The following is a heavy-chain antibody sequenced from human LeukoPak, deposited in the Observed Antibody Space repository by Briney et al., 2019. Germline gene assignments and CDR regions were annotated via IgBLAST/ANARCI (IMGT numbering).Heavy chain of an antibody. Sequence: GGSLRLSCAASGFTFSSYAMSWVRQAPGKGLEWVSAISGSGGGTYYADSVKGRFTISRDNSKNTLYLQMNSLRAEDTAVYYCAKDSSGWYGKGDFDYWGQGTLVTVSS. V-gene: IGHV3-23*01. CDR1: GFTFSSYA. CDR2: ISGSGGGT. D-gene: IGHD6-19*01. J-gene: IGHJ4*02. CDR3: AKDSSGWYGKGDFDY.